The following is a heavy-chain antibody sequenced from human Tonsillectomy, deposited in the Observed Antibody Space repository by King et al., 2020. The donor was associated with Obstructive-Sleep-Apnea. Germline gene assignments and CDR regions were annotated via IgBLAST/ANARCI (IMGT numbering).Heavy chain of an antibody. J-gene: IGHJ4*02. CDR3: ARDRPSGSYSY. Sequence: QLQESGPGLVKPSETLSLTCTVSGYSISSGYDWGWIRQPPGKGLEWIGTIDHSGSTYYNPSLKSRVTISRDTSKNQISLNGSSVTAADTAVYYCARDRPSGSYSYWGQGTLVTVSS. CDR1: GYSISSGYD. CDR2: IDHSGST. V-gene: IGHV4-38-2*02. D-gene: IGHD1-26*01.